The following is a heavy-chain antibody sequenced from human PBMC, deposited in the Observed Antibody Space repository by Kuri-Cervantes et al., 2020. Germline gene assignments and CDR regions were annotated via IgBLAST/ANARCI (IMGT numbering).Heavy chain of an antibody. Sequence: GGSLRLSCAASGFTFSSYAMSWVRQAPGKGLEWVSAISGGGGGTYYADSVKGRFAISRDNSKNTLYLQMNSLRAEDTAVYYCAKDVEQLVETYYFDYWGQGTLVTVSS. J-gene: IGHJ4*02. CDR1: GFTFSSYA. V-gene: IGHV3-23*01. CDR2: ISGGGGGT. D-gene: IGHD6-6*01. CDR3: AKDVEQLVETYYFDY.